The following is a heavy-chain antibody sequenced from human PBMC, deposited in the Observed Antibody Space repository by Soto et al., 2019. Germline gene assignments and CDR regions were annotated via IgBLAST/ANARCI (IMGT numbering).Heavy chain of an antibody. Sequence: EVQLLQSGGGLVQPGESLRLSCAASGFSFSSYTMTWVRQAPGKGLEWVSVISGSGGSPYHADSAQGRFTISRDNPKNTLYLQMNSLRAEDTAIYYCAKARCSSATCYVPDYWGQGTLVTVSS. J-gene: IGHJ4*02. CDR1: GFSFSSYT. CDR2: ISGSGGSP. CDR3: AKARCSSATCYVPDY. V-gene: IGHV3-23*01. D-gene: IGHD2-2*01.